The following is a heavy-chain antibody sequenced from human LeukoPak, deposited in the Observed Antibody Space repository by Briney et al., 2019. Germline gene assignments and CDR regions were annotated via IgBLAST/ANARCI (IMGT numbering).Heavy chain of an antibody. CDR1: GYTFTSYA. V-gene: IGHV1-3*01. CDR3: ARRTGYSSGWAFDY. Sequence: GASVKVSCKASGYTFTSYAMHWVRQAPGHRLEWMGWINAGNGNTKYSQKFQGRVTITRDTSASTAYMELSSLRSEDTAVYYCARRTGYSSGWAFDYWGQGTLVTVSS. D-gene: IGHD6-19*01. J-gene: IGHJ4*02. CDR2: INAGNGNT.